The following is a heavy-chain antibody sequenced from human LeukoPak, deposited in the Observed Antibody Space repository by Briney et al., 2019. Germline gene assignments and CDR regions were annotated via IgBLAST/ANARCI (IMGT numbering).Heavy chain of an antibody. V-gene: IGHV3-74*01. CDR2: INSDGSST. J-gene: IGHJ6*02. Sequence: GGSLRLSCAASGFTFSSYWMHWVRQAPGKGLVWVSRINSDGSSTSYADSVKVRFTISRDNAKNTVYLQMNSLRAEDTAVYYCARRSGITAGGTFPYYYYGMDVWGQGTTVTVSS. D-gene: IGHD6-13*01. CDR3: ARRSGITAGGTFPYYYYGMDV. CDR1: GFTFSSYW.